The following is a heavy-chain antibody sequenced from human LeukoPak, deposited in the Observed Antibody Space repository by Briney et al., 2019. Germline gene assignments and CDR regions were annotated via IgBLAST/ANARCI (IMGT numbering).Heavy chain of an antibody. D-gene: IGHD6-13*01. CDR3: ARLAAAGTLGSDY. V-gene: IGHV4-34*01. CDR1: GGSFSGYY. J-gene: IGHJ4*02. Sequence: SETLSLTCAVYGGSFSGYYWSWIRQPPGKGLEWIGEINHSGSTNYNPSLKSRVTISVDTSKNQFSLKLSSVTAADTAVYYCARLAAAGTLGSDYWGQGTLVTVSS. CDR2: INHSGST.